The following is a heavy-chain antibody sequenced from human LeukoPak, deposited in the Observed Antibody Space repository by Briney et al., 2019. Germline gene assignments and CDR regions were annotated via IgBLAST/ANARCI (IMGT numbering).Heavy chain of an antibody. CDR3: ARDLNYYDSSGYPRDGDFDY. J-gene: IGHJ4*02. V-gene: IGHV3-11*01. D-gene: IGHD3-22*01. CDR2: ISSSGSTI. CDR1: GFTFSDYY. Sequence: PGGSLRLSCAASGFTFSDYYMSWIRQAPGKGLEWVSYISSSGSTIYYADSVKGRFTISRDNAKNSLYLQMNSLRAEDTAVYYCARDLNYYDSSGYPRDGDFDYWGQGTLVTVSS.